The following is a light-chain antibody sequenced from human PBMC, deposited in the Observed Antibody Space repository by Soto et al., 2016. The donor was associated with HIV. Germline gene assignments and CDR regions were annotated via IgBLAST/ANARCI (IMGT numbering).Light chain of an antibody. CDR1: QSIYIW. CDR3: QQYHSYSQT. J-gene: IGKJ1*01. V-gene: IGKV1-5*03. Sequence: DIQMTQSPSTVSASVGDTVTITCRASQSIYIWLAWYQHRAGEAPKLLLYQASILESGVPSRFSGSGSGSEFSLTISSLQPDDFATYYCQQYHSYSQTFGQGTKVEI. CDR2: QAS.